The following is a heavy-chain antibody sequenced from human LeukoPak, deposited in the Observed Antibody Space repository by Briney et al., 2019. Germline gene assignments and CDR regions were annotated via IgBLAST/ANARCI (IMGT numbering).Heavy chain of an antibody. V-gene: IGHV3-21*01. CDR3: ARDSQELLGAFDI. J-gene: IGHJ3*02. D-gene: IGHD1-26*01. CDR1: GFTFSSYS. CDR2: ISSSSSYI. Sequence: GGSLRLSCAASGFTFSSYSMNWVRQAPGKGLEWVSSISSSSSYIYYADSVKGRFTISRDNAKNSLYLQMNSLRAEDTAVYYWARDSQELLGAFDIWGQGTMVTVSS.